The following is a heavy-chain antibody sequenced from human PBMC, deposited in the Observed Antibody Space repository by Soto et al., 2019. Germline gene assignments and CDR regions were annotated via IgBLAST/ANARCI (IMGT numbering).Heavy chain of an antibody. J-gene: IGHJ4*02. CDR1: GFTFSSYA. CDR2: ISGSGIST. Sequence: EVQLLESGGGLVQPGGSLGLSFAASGFTFSSYAMSWVRQAPGKGLGWVSAISGSGISTYYADSVKGRFTISRDNSKNTLYLQMNSLRAEDTAVYYCAKDLGYSTGWEPFDYWGQGTLVTVSS. D-gene: IGHD6-19*01. CDR3: AKDLGYSTGWEPFDY. V-gene: IGHV3-23*01.